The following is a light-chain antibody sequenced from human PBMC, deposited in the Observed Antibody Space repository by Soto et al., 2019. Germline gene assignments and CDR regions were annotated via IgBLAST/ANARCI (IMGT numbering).Light chain of an antibody. CDR1: QSVSSN. CDR2: GAS. CDR3: QQFGSSFIT. J-gene: IGKJ5*01. Sequence: EIVMTQSPATLSVSPGERATLSCRASQSVSSNLAWYQQKPGQAPRLLIYGASRRATGVPDRFSGSGSGTDFTLTISRLEREDFAVYFCQQFGSSFITFGQGTRLEIK. V-gene: IGKV3-20*01.